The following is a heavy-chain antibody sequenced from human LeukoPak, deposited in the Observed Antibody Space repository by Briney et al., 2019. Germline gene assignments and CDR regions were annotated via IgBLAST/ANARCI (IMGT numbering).Heavy chain of an antibody. V-gene: IGHV1-2*02. CDR2: INPNSGGT. Sequence: ASVKVSCKASGYTFTGYYMHWVRQAAGQGLEWMGWINPNSGGTNYAQKFQGRVTMTRDTSISTAYMELSRLRSDDTAVYYCARGRRINYDFWSGPPSFMDVWGKGTTVTVSS. CDR1: GYTFTGYY. J-gene: IGHJ6*03. D-gene: IGHD3-3*01. CDR3: ARGRRINYDFWSGPPSFMDV.